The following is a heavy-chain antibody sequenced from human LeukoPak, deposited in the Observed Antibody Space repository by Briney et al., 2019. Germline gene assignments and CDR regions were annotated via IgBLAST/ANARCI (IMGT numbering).Heavy chain of an antibody. CDR1: GGSISSSNW. CDR2: IYHSGST. J-gene: IGHJ5*02. CDR3: ARQPMIRGIIGWFDP. Sequence: SETLSLTCAVSGGSISSSNWWSWVRQPPGKGLEWIGEIYHSGSTNYNPSLKSRVTISVDRSKNQFSLKMSSVTAADTAVYSCARQPMIRGIIGWFDPWGQGTLVTVSS. V-gene: IGHV4-4*02. D-gene: IGHD3-10*01.